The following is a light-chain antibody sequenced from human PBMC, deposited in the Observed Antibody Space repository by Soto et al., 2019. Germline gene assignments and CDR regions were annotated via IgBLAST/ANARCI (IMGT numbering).Light chain of an antibody. V-gene: IGKV3-15*01. CDR3: QQYSIWRT. J-gene: IGKJ1*01. CDR1: QSVSSN. CDR2: GAS. Sequence: EIVMTQSPATLSVSPGERATLSCRASQSVSSNLAWYQQKPGQAPNLLIYGASTRATGIPARFSGSGSGTEFTLTISSLQSEDFAVYYCQQYSIWRTFGQGTKGDI.